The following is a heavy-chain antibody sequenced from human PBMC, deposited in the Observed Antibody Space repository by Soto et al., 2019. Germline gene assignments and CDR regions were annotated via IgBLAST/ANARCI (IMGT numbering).Heavy chain of an antibody. CDR2: IYHSGST. D-gene: IGHD3-22*01. J-gene: IGHJ3*02. CDR1: GGSISSSNW. Sequence: PSETLSLTCAVSGGSISSSNWRSWVRQPPGKGLEWIGEIYHSGSTNYNPSLKSRATISVDKSKNQFSLKLSSVTAADTAVYYCASLTAYYDSSGYSNAFDIWGQGTMVTVSS. V-gene: IGHV4-4*02. CDR3: ASLTAYYDSSGYSNAFDI.